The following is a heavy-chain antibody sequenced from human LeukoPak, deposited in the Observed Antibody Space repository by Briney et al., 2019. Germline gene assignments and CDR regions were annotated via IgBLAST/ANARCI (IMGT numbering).Heavy chain of an antibody. Sequence: ASVKVSCKASGGTFSNSAIGWVRQAPGQGLEWMGWINPNSGGTNYAQKFQGRVTMTRDTSISTAYMELSRLRSDDTAVYYCARSITGTLSYWGQGTLVTVSS. CDR3: ARSITGTLSY. J-gene: IGHJ4*02. V-gene: IGHV1-2*02. CDR2: INPNSGGT. CDR1: GGTFSNSA. D-gene: IGHD1-20*01.